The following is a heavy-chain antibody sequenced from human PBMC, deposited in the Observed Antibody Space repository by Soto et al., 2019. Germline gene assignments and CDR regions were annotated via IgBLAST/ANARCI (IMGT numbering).Heavy chain of an antibody. CDR3: ARVISGRYSTAGFDY. Sequence: QVQLQESGPGLVKPSQTLSLTCTVSGGSISSGDNYWSWIRQPPGKGLEWIGYIYYSGSTYYNLFLQRAVTKSVSTSKDPVSPELRSVTSAGPAVYYCARVISGRYSTAGFDYWGQGTLVTVSS. V-gene: IGHV4-30-4*01. J-gene: IGHJ4*02. CDR2: IYYSGST. D-gene: IGHD1-26*01. CDR1: GGSISSGDNY.